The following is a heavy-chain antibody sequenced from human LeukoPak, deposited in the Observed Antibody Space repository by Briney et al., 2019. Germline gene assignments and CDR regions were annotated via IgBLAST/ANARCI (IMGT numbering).Heavy chain of an antibody. CDR1: GFTFSNAW. Sequence: GGSLRLSCAASGFTFSNAWMSWVRQAPGKGLEWVGRIKSKTDGGTTDYAAPVKGRFTISRDDSKNTLYLQMNSLKTEDTAVYYCTTHGAVGYCSGGSCPTLFFVDYWGQGTLVAVSS. J-gene: IGHJ4*02. D-gene: IGHD2-15*01. CDR3: TTHGAVGYCSGGSCPTLFFVDY. V-gene: IGHV3-15*01. CDR2: IKSKTDGGTT.